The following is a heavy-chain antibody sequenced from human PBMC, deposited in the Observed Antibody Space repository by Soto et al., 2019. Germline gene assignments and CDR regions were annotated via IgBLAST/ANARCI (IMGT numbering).Heavy chain of an antibody. J-gene: IGHJ5*02. Sequence: QVHLVQSGAEVKKPGSSVKVSCRASGGSFSSYAISWVRQAPGHGPEWMGGIIPMNGTTHYAQSAQGRVTTTADESTSTAYMELNSRRAEDTAVYYCARDLGGCSGGSCHYNWLEPWGQGTLVTVSS. CDR3: ARDLGGCSGGSCHYNWLEP. CDR1: GGSFSSYA. CDR2: IIPMNGTT. V-gene: IGHV1-69*01. D-gene: IGHD2-15*01.